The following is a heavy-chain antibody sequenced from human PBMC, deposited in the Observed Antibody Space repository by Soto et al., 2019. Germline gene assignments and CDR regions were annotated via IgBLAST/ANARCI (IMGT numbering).Heavy chain of an antibody. CDR3: ARDRGRILEWLFFDY. Sequence: ASVKVSCKASGGTFSSYYMHWVRQAPGQGLEWMGIINPSGGSTSYAQKFQGRVTMTRDTSTSTVYMELSSLRSEDTAVYYCARDRGRILEWLFFDYWGQGTLVTVSS. CDR2: INPSGGST. D-gene: IGHD3-3*01. J-gene: IGHJ4*02. CDR1: GGTFSSYY. V-gene: IGHV1-46*01.